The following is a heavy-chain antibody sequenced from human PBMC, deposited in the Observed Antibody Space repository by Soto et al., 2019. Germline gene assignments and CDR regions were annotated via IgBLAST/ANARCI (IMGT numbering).Heavy chain of an antibody. J-gene: IGHJ4*02. V-gene: IGHV4-38-2*02. CDR3: GRAHSGSYYAVFSY. Sequence: SETLSLTCFVSNFSISRGDYWGWIRQSPGKGLEWIASIYRSGPTSYNPSLKSRVTISVDPSKNQFSLMLTAVTAADTAVYYGGRAHSGSYYAVFSYWGRGSVVTVSS. CDR1: NFSISRGDY. D-gene: IGHD1-26*01. CDR2: IYRSGPT.